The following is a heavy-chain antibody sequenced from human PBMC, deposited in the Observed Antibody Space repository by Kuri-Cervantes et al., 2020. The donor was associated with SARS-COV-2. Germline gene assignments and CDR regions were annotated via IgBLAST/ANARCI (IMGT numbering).Heavy chain of an antibody. J-gene: IGHJ3*02. CDR2: VNHRGST. CDR1: GGSFSGYE. V-gene: IGHV4-34*01. Sequence: GSLRLSCAVYGGSFSGYEWNWIRQTPGKGLEWIGEVNHRGSTNYNPSLKSRVTISVDRSKNQFSLKLSSVTAADTAVYYCARAQRVVPVDIGLGDAFDIWGQGTMVTVSS. CDR3: ARAQRVVPVDIGLGDAFDI. D-gene: IGHD2-2*01.